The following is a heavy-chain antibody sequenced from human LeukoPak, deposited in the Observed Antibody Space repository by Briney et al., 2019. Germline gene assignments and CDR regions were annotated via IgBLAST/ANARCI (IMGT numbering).Heavy chain of an antibody. CDR3: ARQVYNDGHLPYYFDY. CDR1: GGSISSRSYY. Sequence: SETLSLTCTVSGGSISSRSYYWGWIRQPPGKGLEWIGNIYYSGSTYYNASLKSRVTISVDTSENQFSLKLKSVTAADTAVYYCARQVYNDGHLPYYFDYWGQGTLVTVSS. V-gene: IGHV4-39*01. D-gene: IGHD5-18*01. CDR2: IYYSGST. J-gene: IGHJ4*02.